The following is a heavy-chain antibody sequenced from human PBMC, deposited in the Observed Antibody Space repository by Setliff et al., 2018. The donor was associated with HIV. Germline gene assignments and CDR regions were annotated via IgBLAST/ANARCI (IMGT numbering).Heavy chain of an antibody. CDR2: IIPFFATA. Sequence: GASVKVSCKASGGTFSRYVISWVRQAPGQGLEWLGEIIPFFATANYAQKFQGRVTITADESTSTVFMQLSSLRSEDTAVYYCATRRGGYSGSEFWFDPWGQGTLVTVSS. J-gene: IGHJ5*02. CDR3: ATRRGGYSGSEFWFDP. CDR1: GGTFSRYV. V-gene: IGHV1-69*13. D-gene: IGHD1-26*01.